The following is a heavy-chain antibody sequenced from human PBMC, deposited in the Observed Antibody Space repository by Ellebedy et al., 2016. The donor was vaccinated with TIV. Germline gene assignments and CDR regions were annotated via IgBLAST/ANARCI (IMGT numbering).Heavy chain of an antibody. Sequence: GESLKISCAASGFTFSSYAMHWVRQAPGKGLEWVAVISYDGSNKYYADSVKGRFTISRNNSKNTLYLQMNSLRAEDTAVYYCARDSKDIAVAGTYFGYWGQGTLVTVSS. CDR3: ARDSKDIAVAGTYFGY. J-gene: IGHJ4*02. V-gene: IGHV3-30-3*01. D-gene: IGHD6-19*01. CDR1: GFTFSSYA. CDR2: ISYDGSNK.